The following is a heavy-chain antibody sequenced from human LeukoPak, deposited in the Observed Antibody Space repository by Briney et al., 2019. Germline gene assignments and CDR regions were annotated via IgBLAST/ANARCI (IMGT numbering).Heavy chain of an antibody. Sequence: PGGSLRLSCAASGFTFSSYAMHWVRQAPGKGLEWVAVISYDGSNKYYADSVKGRFTISRDNSKNTLYLQMNSLRAEDTAVYYCAREGADYGIDYWGQGTLVTVSS. CDR3: AREGADYGIDY. V-gene: IGHV3-30*04. J-gene: IGHJ4*02. CDR2: ISYDGSNK. D-gene: IGHD4-17*01. CDR1: GFTFSSYA.